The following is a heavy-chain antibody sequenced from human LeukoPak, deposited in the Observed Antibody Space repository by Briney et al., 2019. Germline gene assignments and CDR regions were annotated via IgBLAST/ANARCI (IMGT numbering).Heavy chain of an antibody. J-gene: IGHJ4*02. D-gene: IGHD5-18*01. CDR2: IYYSGST. Sequence: SETLSLTCTVSGGSISNKYWSWIRQPPGKGLEWIGYIYYSGSTNYNPSLKSRVTISVDTSKNQFSLKLSSVAAADTAVYYCARRGYSYGKKFDYWGQGTLVTVSS. CDR3: ARRGYSYGKKFDY. V-gene: IGHV4-59*12. CDR1: GGSISNKY.